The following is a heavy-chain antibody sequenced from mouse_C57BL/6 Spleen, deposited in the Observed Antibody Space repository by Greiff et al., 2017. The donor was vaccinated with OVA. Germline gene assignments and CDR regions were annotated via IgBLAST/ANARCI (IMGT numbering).Heavy chain of an antibody. D-gene: IGHD1-1*01. J-gene: IGHJ1*03. Sequence: VQLQQSGPGLVKPSQSLSLTCSVTGYSITSGYYWNWIRQFPGNKLEWMGYISYDGSNNYNPSLKNRISITRDTSKNQFFLKLNSVTTEDTATYYCAREKGITTVVATPYFDVWGTGTTVTVSS. CDR3: AREKGITTVVATPYFDV. CDR2: ISYDGSN. CDR1: GYSITSGYY. V-gene: IGHV3-6*01.